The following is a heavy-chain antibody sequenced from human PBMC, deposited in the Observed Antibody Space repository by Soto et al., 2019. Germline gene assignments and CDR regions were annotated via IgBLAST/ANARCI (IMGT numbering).Heavy chain of an antibody. Sequence: GESLKISCKGSGYSFTTYWIGWVRQMPGKDLEWMGIIYPGDSDTRYSPSFQGQVTISADKSINTAYLQWSSLKASDTAMYYCARPRDGYNYYFDYWGQGTLVTVSS. CDR2: IYPGDSDT. D-gene: IGHD5-12*01. J-gene: IGHJ4*02. V-gene: IGHV5-51*01. CDR1: GYSFTTYW. CDR3: ARPRDGYNYYFDY.